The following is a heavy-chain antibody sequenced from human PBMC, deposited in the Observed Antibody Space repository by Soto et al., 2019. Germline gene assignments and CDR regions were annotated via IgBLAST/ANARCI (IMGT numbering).Heavy chain of an antibody. CDR3: ARGAVTTTTGWFDP. CDR1: GDSISSRSYY. CDR2: IYYSGST. V-gene: IGHV4-39*07. J-gene: IGHJ5*02. Sequence: SETLSLTCTVTGDSISSRSYYWGWIRQPPGKGLEWIGSIYYSGSTYYNPSLKSRVTISVDTSKNQFSLKLSSVTAADTAVYYCARGAVTTTTGWFDPWGQGTLVTVSS. D-gene: IGHD4-17*01.